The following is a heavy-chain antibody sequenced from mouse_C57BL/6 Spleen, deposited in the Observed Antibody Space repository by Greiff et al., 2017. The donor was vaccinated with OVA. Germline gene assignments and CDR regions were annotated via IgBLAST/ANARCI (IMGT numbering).Heavy chain of an antibody. J-gene: IGHJ4*01. CDR2: IDPEDGET. V-gene: IGHV14-2*01. D-gene: IGHD1-1*01. CDR1: GFNIKDYY. CDR3: ASHYYGSSYPDAMYY. Sequence: VQLQQSGAELVKPGASVKLSCTASGFNIKDYYMHWVKQRTEQGLEWIGRIDPEDGETKYAPKFQGKATITADTSSITAYLQLSSLTSEDTAVYYCASHYYGSSYPDAMYYWGQGTSVTVSS.